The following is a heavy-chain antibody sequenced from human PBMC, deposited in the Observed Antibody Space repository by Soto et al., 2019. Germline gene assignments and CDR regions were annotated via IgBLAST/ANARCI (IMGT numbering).Heavy chain of an antibody. D-gene: IGHD2-15*01. CDR3: AKDRLGYCSGGSCYPNWFDP. Sequence: QVQLVESGGGVVQPGRSLRLSCAASGFTFSSYGMHWVRQAPGKGLEWVAVISYDGSNKYYADSVKGGFTISRDNSKNTLYLQMNSLRAEDTAVYYCAKDRLGYCSGGSCYPNWFDPWGQGTLVTVSS. CDR2: ISYDGSNK. CDR1: GFTFSSYG. J-gene: IGHJ5*02. V-gene: IGHV3-30*18.